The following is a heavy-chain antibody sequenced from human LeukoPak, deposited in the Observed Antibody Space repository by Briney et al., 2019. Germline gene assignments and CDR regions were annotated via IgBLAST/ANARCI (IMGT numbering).Heavy chain of an antibody. CDR1: GYSISSGYY. J-gene: IGHJ3*02. CDR3: ARDGPYYYDSSGYYDAFDI. V-gene: IGHV4-38-2*02. D-gene: IGHD3-22*01. CDR2: IYHSGST. Sequence: SETLSLTCTVSGYSISSGYYWGWIRQPPGKGLGWIGSIYHSGSTHYNPSLKSRVTMSLDTSKNQFSLKLSSVTAADTAVYYCARDGPYYYDSSGYYDAFDIWGQGTMVTVSS.